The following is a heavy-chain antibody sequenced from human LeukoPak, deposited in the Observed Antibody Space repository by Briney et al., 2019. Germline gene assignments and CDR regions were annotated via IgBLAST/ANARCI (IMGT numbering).Heavy chain of an antibody. CDR2: ISAYNGNT. D-gene: IGHD1/OR15-1a*01. J-gene: IGHJ5*02. Sequence: ASVKVSCKASGYTFTSQGISWVRQAPGQGLEWMGWISAYNGNTNYEQKVQGRVTMTTDTSTTTAYMELRSLRFDDTAVYYCARDLAWGYVEQRLGWLDPWGQGAQVTVSS. V-gene: IGHV1-18*01. CDR3: ARDLAWGYVEQRLGWLDP. CDR1: GYTFTSQG.